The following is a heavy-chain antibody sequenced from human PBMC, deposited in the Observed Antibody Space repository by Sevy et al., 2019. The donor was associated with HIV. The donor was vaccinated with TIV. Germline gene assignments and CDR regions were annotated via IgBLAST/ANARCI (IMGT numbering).Heavy chain of an antibody. V-gene: IGHV1-69*13. CDR3: ARSISWYASFDF. CDR2: IIPMFGTP. CDR1: GRTFSNYA. Sequence: ASVKVSCKASGRTFSNYAISWVRQAPGQGLEWMGGIIPMFGTPNYVQKFQGRVTITADESTTTAYMELSSLRSEDMAIYYCARSISWYASFDFWGQGTLVTVSS. D-gene: IGHD6-13*01. J-gene: IGHJ4*02.